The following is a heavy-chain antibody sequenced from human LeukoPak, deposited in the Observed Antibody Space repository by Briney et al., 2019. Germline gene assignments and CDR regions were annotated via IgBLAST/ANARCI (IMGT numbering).Heavy chain of an antibody. V-gene: IGHV4-59*03. J-gene: IGHJ4*02. CDR2: IYYSGNT. CDR3: AGHDYYESSCYGFDY. CDR1: GGSLSSYY. D-gene: IGHD3-22*01. Sequence: PSETLSLTCTVSGGSLSSYYWSWIRQPPGKGLEWIGYIYYSGNTNHNPSLQSRVPISVHTSKNQVSPKLSSVNAADTAVYYCAGHDYYESSCYGFDYWGQGTMATVS.